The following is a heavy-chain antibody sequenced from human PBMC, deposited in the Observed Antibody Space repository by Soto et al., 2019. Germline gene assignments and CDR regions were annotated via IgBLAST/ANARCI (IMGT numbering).Heavy chain of an antibody. CDR3: ARVYRKYVYYLDY. V-gene: IGHV1-69*13. CDR1: GGTSSTYT. Sequence: GASVKVSCKASGGTSSTYTIAWVRQAPGQGLEWMGGIIPILGTADYAQKFQGRVTMTADEASRTVYMELSSLTSGDTAVYYCARVYRKYVYYLDYWGQGTPVTVSS. CDR2: IIPILGTA. J-gene: IGHJ4*02. D-gene: IGHD3-16*01.